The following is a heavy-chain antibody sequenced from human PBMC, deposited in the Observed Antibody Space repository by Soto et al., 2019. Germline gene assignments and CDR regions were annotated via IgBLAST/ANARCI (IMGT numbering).Heavy chain of an antibody. Sequence: PSETLSLSCIVSGDSIKTNYWWAWVRQLPGQGLEWIGEIYHSASAIYTPSLKSRVTLSLHESKNEFSLNVDSVTAADTAVYYYARSVILTGGSYKGLIRLHYFYTCGPRTLVTVSS. CDR2: IYHSASA. CDR1: GDSIKTNYW. D-gene: IGHD3-9*01. J-gene: IGHJ4*02. CDR3: ARSVILTGGSYKGLIRLHYFYT. V-gene: IGHV4-4*02.